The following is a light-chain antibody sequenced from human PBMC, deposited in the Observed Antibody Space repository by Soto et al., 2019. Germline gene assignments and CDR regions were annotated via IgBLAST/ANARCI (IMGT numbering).Light chain of an antibody. J-gene: IGKJ2*01. CDR3: QQYDSSPYT. V-gene: IGKV3-20*01. Sequence: VLTQSPGTLSLSPGGRATLSCRASQSVSSSNLAWYQKKPGQAPRVLIYGASTRATRIPDRFSGSGSGTDFTLTISRLEPEDFAVYYCQQYDSSPYTFGQGTNLEIK. CDR2: GAS. CDR1: QSVSSSN.